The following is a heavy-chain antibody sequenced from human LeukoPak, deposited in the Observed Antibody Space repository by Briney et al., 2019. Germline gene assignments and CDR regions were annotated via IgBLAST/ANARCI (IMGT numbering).Heavy chain of an antibody. CDR2: IYYSGST. V-gene: IGHV4-31*11. CDR3: ARGSNYDTLGYHFEY. Sequence: PSKTLSLTCAVFGGSISSSDSWTWIRPHPGKGLEWIATIYYSGSTENNPSLKSRVTISVDTSKNQVSLKLSSVTAADTAVYYCARGSNYDTLGYHFEYWGQGTLVTVSS. D-gene: IGHD3-16*01. J-gene: IGHJ4*02. CDR1: GGSISSSDS.